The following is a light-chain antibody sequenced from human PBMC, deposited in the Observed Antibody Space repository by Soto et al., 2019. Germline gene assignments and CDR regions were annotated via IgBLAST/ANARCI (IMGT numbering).Light chain of an antibody. CDR1: SSDVGSYDR. V-gene: IGLV2-18*02. CDR2: EVS. CDR3: ASYTISSAFVV. J-gene: IGLJ2*01. Sequence: QSALTQPPSVSASPGQSVTISCTGTSSDVGSYDRVSWYQQPPGTAPKLMIYEVSNRPSGVPDRFSGSKSGNTASLTISGLQAEDEADYFCASYTISSAFVVFGGGTKVTVL.